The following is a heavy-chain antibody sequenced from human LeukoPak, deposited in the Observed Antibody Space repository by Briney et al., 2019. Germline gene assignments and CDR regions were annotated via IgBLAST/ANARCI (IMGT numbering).Heavy chain of an antibody. Sequence: PGGSLRLSCAASGFIFSDYSMNWVRQVPGKGLEWVSGISRDGGRTGYADSVQGRFTISRDNSRNSLHLQMNSLRVEDTAFYYCVKDSNYDFWSGYYKGFDNWGQGTLVTVSS. CDR1: GFIFSDYS. CDR2: ISRDGGRT. CDR3: VKDSNYDFWSGYYKGFDN. J-gene: IGHJ4*02. D-gene: IGHD3-3*01. V-gene: IGHV3-20*04.